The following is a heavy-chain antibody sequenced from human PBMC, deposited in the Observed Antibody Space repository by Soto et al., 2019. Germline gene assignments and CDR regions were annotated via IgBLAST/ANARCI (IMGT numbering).Heavy chain of an antibody. V-gene: IGHV4-59*01. D-gene: IGHD5-18*01. CDR1: GGSISNYY. CDR2: IYYSGST. CDR3: ARDRGYSYGQFDY. Sequence: QVQLQESGPRLVKPSETLSLTCTVSGGSISNYYWSWIRQPPGKGLEWIGYIYYSGSTNYNPSLKCRVPISVDTSMNQFSLRLTSVTAADAAVYYCARDRGYSYGQFDYWGQGTLVIVSS. J-gene: IGHJ4*02.